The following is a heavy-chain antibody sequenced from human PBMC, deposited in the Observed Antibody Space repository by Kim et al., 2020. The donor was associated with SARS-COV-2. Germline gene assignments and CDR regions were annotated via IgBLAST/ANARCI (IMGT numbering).Heavy chain of an antibody. D-gene: IGHD3-9*01. V-gene: IGHV3-23*01. CDR2: ISGSGGST. CDR3: AKTANDNGGMDV. CDR1: GFTFSSYA. J-gene: IGHJ6*01. Sequence: GGSLRLSCAASGFTFSSYAMSWVRQATGKGLEWVSAISGSGGSTYYADSVKGRFTISRDNSKNTLYMKMNSMRAEDTAVYYCAKTANDNGGMDVWGQGATVTVSS.